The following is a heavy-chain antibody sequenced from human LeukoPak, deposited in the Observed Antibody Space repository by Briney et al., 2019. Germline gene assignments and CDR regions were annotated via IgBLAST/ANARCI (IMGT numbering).Heavy chain of an antibody. CDR2: IRSKAYGGTT. Sequence: GGSLRFSCTASGFTFGDYAMSWVRQAPGKGLEWVGFIRSKAYGGTTKYAASVEGRFTISRDDSKSIAYLQMNSLKTEDTAVYYCTRFPRSGGWCPGNYWGQGTLVTVSS. D-gene: IGHD6-19*01. V-gene: IGHV3-49*04. CDR1: GFTFGDYA. CDR3: TRFPRSGGWCPGNY. J-gene: IGHJ4*02.